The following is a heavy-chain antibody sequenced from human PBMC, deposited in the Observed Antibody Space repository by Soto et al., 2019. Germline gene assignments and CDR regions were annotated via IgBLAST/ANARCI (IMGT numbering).Heavy chain of an antibody. Sequence: ASVKVSCKASGYTFTSYGISWVRQAPGQGLEWMGWISAYNGNTNYAQKLQGRVTMTTDTSTSTAYMELRSLRSDDTAVYYCARPLWGGSSHGEAFNIGGQGIMVTVS. CDR2: ISAYNGNT. D-gene: IGHD1-26*01. J-gene: IGHJ3*02. CDR1: GYTFTSYG. V-gene: IGHV1-18*01. CDR3: ARPLWGGSSHGEAFNI.